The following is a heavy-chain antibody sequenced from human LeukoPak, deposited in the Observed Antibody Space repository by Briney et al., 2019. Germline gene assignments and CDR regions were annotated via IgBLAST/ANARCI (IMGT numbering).Heavy chain of an antibody. Sequence: SETLSLTCAVYGGSFSGYYWSWIRQPPGKGLEWIGEINHSGSTNYNPSLKSRVTLSVDTSKNQSSLKLSSVTAADTAVYYCARVKVLDSQWLVPIYFDYWGQGTLVTVSS. D-gene: IGHD6-19*01. CDR2: INHSGST. V-gene: IGHV4-34*01. J-gene: IGHJ4*02. CDR1: GGSFSGYY. CDR3: ARVKVLDSQWLVPIYFDY.